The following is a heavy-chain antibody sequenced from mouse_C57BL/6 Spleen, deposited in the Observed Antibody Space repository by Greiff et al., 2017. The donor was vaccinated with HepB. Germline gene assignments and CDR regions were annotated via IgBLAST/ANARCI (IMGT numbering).Heavy chain of an antibody. J-gene: IGHJ2*01. Sequence: QVQLQQPGAELVRPGSSVKLSCKASGYTFTSYWMHWVKQRPIQGLEWIGNIDPSDSETHYNQKFKDKATLTVDKSSSTAYMQLSSLTSEDSAVYYCARSTMVTTKGFDYWGQGTTLTVSS. V-gene: IGHV1-52*01. CDR1: GYTFTSYW. D-gene: IGHD2-2*01. CDR3: ARSTMVTTKGFDY. CDR2: IDPSDSET.